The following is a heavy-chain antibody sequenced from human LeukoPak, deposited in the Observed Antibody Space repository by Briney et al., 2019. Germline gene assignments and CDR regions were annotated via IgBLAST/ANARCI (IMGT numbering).Heavy chain of an antibody. V-gene: IGHV4-38-2*02. J-gene: IGHJ3*02. CDR1: GYSISSGYY. CDR2: IYHSGST. CDR3: ARYSLYCSSTSCYAFDI. D-gene: IGHD2-2*01. Sequence: SETLSLTCTVSGYSISSGYYWGWIRQPPGKGLEWIGTIYHSGSTSYNPSLKSRVTISVDTSKNQFSLKLSSVTAADTAVYYCARYSLYCSSTSCYAFDIWGQGTTVTVSS.